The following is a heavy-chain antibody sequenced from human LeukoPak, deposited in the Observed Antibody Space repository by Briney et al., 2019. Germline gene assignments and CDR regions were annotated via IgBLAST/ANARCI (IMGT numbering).Heavy chain of an antibody. J-gene: IGHJ4*02. CDR1: GFTFSSYA. V-gene: IGHV3-48*01. CDR3: ATSAHIEVGTAPPPDY. CDR2: ISSLGSTI. Sequence: PGGSLRLSCAASGFTFSSYAMNWVRQAPGKGLEWVSYISSLGSTIYYADSVKGRFTISRDNAKNSLYLQMNSLRAEDTAVYYCATSAHIEVGTAPPPDYWGQGTLVTVTS. D-gene: IGHD2-21*02.